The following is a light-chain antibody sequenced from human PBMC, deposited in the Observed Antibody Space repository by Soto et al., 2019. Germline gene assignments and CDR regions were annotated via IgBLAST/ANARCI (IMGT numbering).Light chain of an antibody. Sequence: EIVMTQSPATLSVSPGERATLSCRASQSVSSNLAWYQQKPGQAPRLLIYGASTRAPGIPARFSGSGSGTEFTLTISSLQSEDFAVYYCQQYNNWPPRAWTFGQGTKVDIK. J-gene: IGKJ1*01. CDR1: QSVSSN. CDR2: GAS. V-gene: IGKV3-15*01. CDR3: QQYNNWPPRAWT.